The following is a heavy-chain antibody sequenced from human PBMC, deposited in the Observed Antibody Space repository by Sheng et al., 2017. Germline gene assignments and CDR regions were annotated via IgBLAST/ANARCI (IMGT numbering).Heavy chain of an antibody. CDR1: GYMFTAFY. J-gene: IGHJ5*01. Sequence: QVQLVQSGAGVKKPGASVTVSCKTSGYMFTAFYLHWVRQAPGQGLEWMGWFNPNSGSAHYAQEFRGRVTMTRDTSLSTAYMELSSLRFDDTAVYYCARGWYNNGWFDSWGHGTLVTV. CDR2: FNPNSGSA. CDR3: ARGWYNNGWFDS. D-gene: IGHD1-20*01. V-gene: IGHV1-2*02.